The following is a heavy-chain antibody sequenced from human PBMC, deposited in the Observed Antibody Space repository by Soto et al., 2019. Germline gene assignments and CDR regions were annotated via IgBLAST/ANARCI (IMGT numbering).Heavy chain of an antibody. D-gene: IGHD4-17*01. CDR3: ARRGLRDFREDWFDP. J-gene: IGHJ5*02. CDR2: IKQDGSEK. Sequence: PGGSLRLSCAASGFTFSSYWMSWVRQAPGKGLEWVANIKQDGSEKYYVDSVKGRFTISRDNAKNSLYLQMNSLRSEDTAVYYCARRGLRDFREDWFDPWGQGTLVTVSS. V-gene: IGHV3-7*05. CDR1: GFTFSSYW.